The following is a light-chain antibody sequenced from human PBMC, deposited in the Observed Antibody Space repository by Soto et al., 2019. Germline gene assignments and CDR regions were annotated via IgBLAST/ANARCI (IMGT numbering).Light chain of an antibody. Sequence: QSVLTQPASVSGAPGQAIPISCTGNSSDVGASNYVSWYQQHPAKAPKLIISDVNYRPSGVSNRFSGSKSGNTASLTISGLQVEDEADYYCSSYTSSSTYVFGTGTKVTVL. CDR2: DVN. V-gene: IGLV2-14*01. CDR3: SSYTSSSTYV. J-gene: IGLJ1*01. CDR1: SSDVGASNY.